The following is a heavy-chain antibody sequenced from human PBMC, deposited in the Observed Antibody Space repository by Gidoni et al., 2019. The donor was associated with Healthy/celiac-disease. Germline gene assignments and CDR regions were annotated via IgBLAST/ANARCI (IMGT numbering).Heavy chain of an antibody. V-gene: IGHV5-10-1*01. D-gene: IGHD4-17*01. J-gene: IGHJ4*02. CDR1: GYSFTSYW. CDR3: ARRGGDYSLDY. CDR2: IDPSDSYT. Sequence: DVQLVQSGAAVKTPGESLRISCTGSGYSFTSYWISWVHQMPGKGLEWMGRIDPSDSYTNYSPSFQGHVTISADKSISTAYLQWSSLKASDTAMYYCARRGGDYSLDYWGQGTLVTVSS.